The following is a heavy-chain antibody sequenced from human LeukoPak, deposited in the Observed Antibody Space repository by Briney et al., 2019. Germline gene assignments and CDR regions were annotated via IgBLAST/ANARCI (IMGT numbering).Heavy chain of an antibody. CDR1: GFTFSSYA. V-gene: IGHV3-30*04. CDR3: ARIGVYYDSSGSGYFDY. CDR2: ISYDGSNK. D-gene: IGHD3-22*01. J-gene: IGHJ4*02. Sequence: PGRSLRLSCAASGFTFSSYAMHWVRQAPGKGLEWVAVISYDGSNKYYADSVKGRFTISRDNSKNTLYLQMNSLRAEDTAVYYCARIGVYYDSSGSGYFDYWGQGTLVTVSS.